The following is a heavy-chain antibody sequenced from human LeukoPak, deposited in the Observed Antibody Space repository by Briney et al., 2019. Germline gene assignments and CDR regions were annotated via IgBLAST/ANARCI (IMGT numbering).Heavy chain of an antibody. CDR3: ARDRGYNWNSFDY. CDR2: ISAYNGNT. Sequence: GASVKVSCKASGYTFMYYYMYWVRQAPGQGLEWMGWISAYNGNTNYAQKLQGRVTMTTDTSTSTAYMELRSLRSDDTAVYYCARDRGYNWNSFDYWGQGTLVTVSS. V-gene: IGHV1-18*04. D-gene: IGHD1-20*01. CDR1: GYTFMYYY. J-gene: IGHJ4*02.